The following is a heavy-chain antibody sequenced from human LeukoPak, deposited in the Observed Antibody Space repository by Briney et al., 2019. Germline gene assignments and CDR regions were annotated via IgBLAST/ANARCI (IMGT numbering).Heavy chain of an antibody. CDR2: FDTEDGET. J-gene: IGHJ6*02. CDR1: GYALTELS. Sequence: ASVKVSCKVSGYALTELSMHWVRQAPGKGLEWMGGFDTEDGETIYAQKFQGRVTMTEDTSTDTAYMELSSLRFEDTAVYYCATDHFYYDALGYYYYGMDVWGQGTTVTVSS. CDR3: ATDHFYYDALGYYYYGMDV. D-gene: IGHD3-22*01. V-gene: IGHV1-24*01.